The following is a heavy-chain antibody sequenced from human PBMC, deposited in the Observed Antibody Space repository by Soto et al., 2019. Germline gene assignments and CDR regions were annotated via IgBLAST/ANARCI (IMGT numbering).Heavy chain of an antibody. CDR3: ARDNWTNAFDI. V-gene: IGHV1-46*01. J-gene: IGHJ3*02. CDR2: INPSGGST. CDR1: GYTFTSYY. D-gene: IGHD1-20*01. Sequence: ASVKVSCKASGYTFTSYYMHWLRQAPGQGLEWMGIINPSGGSTSYAQKFQGRVTMTGDTSTSTVYMELSSLRSEDTAVYYCARDNWTNAFDIWGQGTMVTVSS.